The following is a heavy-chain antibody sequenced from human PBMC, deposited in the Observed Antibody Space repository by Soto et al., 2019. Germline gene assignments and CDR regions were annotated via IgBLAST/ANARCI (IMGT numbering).Heavy chain of an antibody. D-gene: IGHD3-16*01. CDR3: ARVRFVGTDAFDT. V-gene: IGHV1-2*04. Sequence: GASVKVSCKASGYTFTGYYMHWVRQAPGQGLEWMGWINPNSGGTNYAQKFQGWVTMTRDTSISTAYMELSRLRSDDTAVYYGARVRFVGTDAFDTWGKGTRVTVS. J-gene: IGHJ3*02. CDR1: GYTFTGYY. CDR2: INPNSGGT.